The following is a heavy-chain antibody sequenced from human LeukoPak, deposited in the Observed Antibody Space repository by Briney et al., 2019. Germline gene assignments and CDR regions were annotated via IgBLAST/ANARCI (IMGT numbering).Heavy chain of an antibody. V-gene: IGHV4-59*12. CDR2: IHGSGET. J-gene: IGHJ4*02. CDR3: ARDTYYSGSGTYFEDYFDS. Sequence: PSETLSLTCTVSGASISTYYWSWIRQPPGKGLEWIGHIHGSGETNYNPSLKSRVTMSPDTSRNQFSLKVNSVTAADTAVYYCARDTYYSGSGTYFEDYFDSWGQGILVTVSS. D-gene: IGHD3-10*01. CDR1: GASISTYY.